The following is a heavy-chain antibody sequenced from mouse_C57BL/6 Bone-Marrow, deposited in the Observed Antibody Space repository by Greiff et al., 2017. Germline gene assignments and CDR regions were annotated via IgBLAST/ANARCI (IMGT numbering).Heavy chain of an antibody. Sequence: VQLQQSGPVLVKPGASVKMSCKASGYTFTDYYMNWVKQSHGKSLEWIGVINPYNGGTSYNQKFKGKATLTVDKSSSTAYMELNSLKSEDSAVYYCARRGSYYDMDYWGQGTSVTVSS. V-gene: IGHV1-19*01. CDR3: ARRGSYYDMDY. CDR1: GYTFTDYY. CDR2: INPYNGGT. J-gene: IGHJ4*01.